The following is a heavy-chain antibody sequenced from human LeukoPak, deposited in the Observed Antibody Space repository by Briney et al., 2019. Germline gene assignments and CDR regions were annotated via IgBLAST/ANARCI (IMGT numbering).Heavy chain of an antibody. D-gene: IGHD2-2*01. V-gene: IGHV3-9*01. J-gene: IGHJ4*02. CDR1: GFTFDDYA. CDR3: AKDTHPHLVRLGYCSSTSCPGPFDY. Sequence: PGRSLRLSCAASGFTFDDYAMHWVRQAPGKGLEWVSGISWNSGSIGYADSVKGRFTISRDNAKNSLYLQMISLRAEDTALYYCAKDTHPHLVRLGYCSSTSCPGPFDYWGQGTLVTVSS. CDR2: ISWNSGSI.